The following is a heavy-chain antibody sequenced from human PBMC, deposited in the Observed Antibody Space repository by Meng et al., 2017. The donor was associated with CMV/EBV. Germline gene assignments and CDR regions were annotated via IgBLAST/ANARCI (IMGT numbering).Heavy chain of an antibody. CDR2: ISYDGSNK. CDR1: GFTFSSYA. Sequence: GGSLRLSCAASGFTFSSYAMHWVRQAPGKGREWVAVISYDGSNKYYADSVKGRFTISRDNSRNTLYLQMNSLRAEDTAVYYCARGYCTNGVCYREPYYGMDVWGQGTTVTVSS. D-gene: IGHD2-8*01. V-gene: IGHV3-30-3*01. CDR3: ARGYCTNGVCYREPYYGMDV. J-gene: IGHJ6*02.